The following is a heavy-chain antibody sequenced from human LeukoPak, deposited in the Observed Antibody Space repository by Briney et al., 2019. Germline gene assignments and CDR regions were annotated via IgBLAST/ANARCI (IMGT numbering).Heavy chain of an antibody. Sequence: ASVKVSCKASGYTFTSYAMHWVRQAPGQRLEWMGWINAGNGNTKYSQKFQGRVTITRDTSASTAYMGLSSLRSEDTAVYYCAGFGELSPWALDYWGQGTLVTVSS. J-gene: IGHJ4*02. CDR2: INAGNGNT. CDR1: GYTFTSYA. V-gene: IGHV1-3*01. CDR3: AGFGELSPWALDY. D-gene: IGHD3-16*02.